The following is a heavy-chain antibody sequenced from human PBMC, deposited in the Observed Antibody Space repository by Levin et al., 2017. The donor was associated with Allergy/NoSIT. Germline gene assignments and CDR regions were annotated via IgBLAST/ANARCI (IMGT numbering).Heavy chain of an antibody. J-gene: IGHJ4*02. D-gene: IGHD6-6*01. V-gene: IGHV4-39*07. CDR2: IYYSGST. CDR3: ARDLLYSRSSVGDY. CDR1: GGSISSSSYY. Sequence: MSSETLSLTCTVSGGSISSSSYYWGWIRQPPGKGLEWIGSIYYSGSTYYNPSLKSRVTISVDTSKNQFSLKLSSVTAADTAVYYCARDLLYSRSSVGDYWGQGTLVTVSS.